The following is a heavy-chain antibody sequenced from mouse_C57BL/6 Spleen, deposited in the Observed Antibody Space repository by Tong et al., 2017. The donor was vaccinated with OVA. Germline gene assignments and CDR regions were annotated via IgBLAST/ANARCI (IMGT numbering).Heavy chain of an antibody. CDR1: EYEFPSHD. CDR2: INSDGGST. CDR3: ARDRLYYYGSSPFDY. Sequence: EVQLQESGGGLVQPGESLKLSCESNEYEFPSHDMSWVRKTPEKRLELVAAINSDGGSTYYPDTMERRFIISRDNTKNNLYLQMSHLKSEDTAMYYCARDRLYYYGSSPFDYWGQGTTLTVSS. J-gene: IGHJ2*01. V-gene: IGHV5-2*01. D-gene: IGHD1-1*01.